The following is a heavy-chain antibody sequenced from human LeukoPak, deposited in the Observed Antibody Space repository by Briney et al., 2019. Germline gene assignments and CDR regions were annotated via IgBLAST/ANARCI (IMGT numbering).Heavy chain of an antibody. Sequence: GGSLRLSCAASEFTVSSNYMNWVRQAPGKGLEWVSVIHSGGSTYYADSVKGRFTISRDNSKNTLYLQMNSLRAEDTAVYYCAGGARRQQPFDYWGQGTLVTVSS. J-gene: IGHJ4*02. V-gene: IGHV3-66*01. CDR2: IHSGGST. D-gene: IGHD6-13*01. CDR3: AGGARRQQPFDY. CDR1: EFTVSSNY.